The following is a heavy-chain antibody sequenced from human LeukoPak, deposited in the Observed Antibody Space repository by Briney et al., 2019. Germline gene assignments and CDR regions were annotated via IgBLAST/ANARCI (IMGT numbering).Heavy chain of an antibody. CDR2: FDPEDGET. D-gene: IGHD6-19*01. CDR3: ATEGGAVAGLFDY. Sequence: ASVKVSCKVSGYTLTELSMHWVRQAPGKGLEWMGGFDPEDGETIYAQKFQVRVTMTEDTSTDTAYMELSSLRSEDTAVSYCATEGGAVAGLFDYWGQGTLVTVSS. J-gene: IGHJ4*02. CDR1: GYTLTELS. V-gene: IGHV1-24*01.